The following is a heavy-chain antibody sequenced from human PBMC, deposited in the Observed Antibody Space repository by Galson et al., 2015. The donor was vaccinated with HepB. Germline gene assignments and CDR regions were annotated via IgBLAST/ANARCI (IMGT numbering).Heavy chain of an antibody. CDR3: AKKAVSGYDLGGFDY. J-gene: IGHJ4*02. V-gene: IGHV3-23*01. Sequence: SLRLSCAASGFMFSSYAMSWVRQAPGKGLEWVSAISGSGGSTYYADSVKGRFTISRDNSKNTLYLQMNSLRVEDTAVYYCAKKAVSGYDLGGFDYWGQGTLVTVSS. CDR2: ISGSGGST. D-gene: IGHD5-12*01. CDR1: GFMFSSYA.